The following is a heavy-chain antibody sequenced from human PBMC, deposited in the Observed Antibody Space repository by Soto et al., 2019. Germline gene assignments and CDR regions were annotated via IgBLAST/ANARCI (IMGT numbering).Heavy chain of an antibody. V-gene: IGHV3-30*03. D-gene: IGHD3-10*01. CDR1: GFTFNNYG. CDR3: VNKTGSGSYYNVGSVGNLDY. CDR2: ISFDGRNT. Sequence: PGGSLRLSCAASGFTFNNYGMHWVRQAPGKGLEWVVVISFDGRNTDYADSVKGRFTISRDNSKNTLYLQMTSLRAEDTAVYYCVNKTGSGSYYNVGSVGNLDYCGQGT. J-gene: IGHJ4*02.